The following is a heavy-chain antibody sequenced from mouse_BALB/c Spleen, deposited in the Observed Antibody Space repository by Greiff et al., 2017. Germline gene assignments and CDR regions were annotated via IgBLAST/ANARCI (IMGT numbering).Heavy chain of an antibody. CDR3: ARSYYGYDGGAMDY. CDR2: IHYSGST. V-gene: IGHV3-1*02. Sequence: DVKLQESGPDLVKPSQSLSLTCTVTGYSITSGYSWHWIRQFPGNKLEWMGYIHYSGSTNYNPSLKSRISITRDTSKNQFFLQLNSVTTEDTATYYCARSYYGYDGGAMDYWGQGTSVTVSS. CDR1: GYSITSGYS. J-gene: IGHJ4*01. D-gene: IGHD2-9*01.